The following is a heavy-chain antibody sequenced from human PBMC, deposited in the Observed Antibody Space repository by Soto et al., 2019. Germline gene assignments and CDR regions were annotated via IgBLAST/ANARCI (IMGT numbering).Heavy chain of an antibody. J-gene: IGHJ4*02. CDR2: IYYRGNT. Sequence: SETLSLTCSVSGDSIISDKYYWGWIRQPPGKGLEWIGSIYYRGNTNYNPSLQSRVTISVDTSKSQFSLKLSSVTAADTAVYYCATRTHPRYCSGGSCYYFDYWGQGTLVTVSS. CDR3: ATRTHPRYCSGGSCYYFDY. V-gene: IGHV4-39*07. D-gene: IGHD2-15*01. CDR1: GDSIISDKYY.